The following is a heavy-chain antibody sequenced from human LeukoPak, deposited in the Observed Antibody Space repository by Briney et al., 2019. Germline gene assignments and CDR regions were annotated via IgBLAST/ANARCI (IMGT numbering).Heavy chain of an antibody. CDR3: AREVGYCSSTSCYENWFDP. V-gene: IGHV4-34*01. CDR2: INHSGST. CDR1: GGSFSGYY. D-gene: IGHD2-2*01. Sequence: SETLSLTCAVYGGSFSGYYWSWIRQPPGKGLEWIGEINHSGSTNYNPSLKSRVTISVDTSKNQFSPKLSSVTAADTAVYYCAREVGYCSSTSCYENWFDPWGQGTLVTVSS. J-gene: IGHJ5*02.